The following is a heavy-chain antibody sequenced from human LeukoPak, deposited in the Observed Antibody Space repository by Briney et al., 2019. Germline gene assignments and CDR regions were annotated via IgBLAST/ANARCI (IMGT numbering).Heavy chain of an antibody. CDR2: INSSGGST. Sequence: GASVKVSCKASGYTFTSYYIHWVRQAPGQGLEWMGIINSSGGSTTYAQKFQGRVTMTRDTSTSRVYMELSSLRSEDTAVYYCARGLGHMVAKTHDFYYYGMDVWGQGTTVTVSS. J-gene: IGHJ6*02. D-gene: IGHD2-21*01. CDR3: ARGLGHMVAKTHDFYYYGMDV. CDR1: GYTFTSYY. V-gene: IGHV1-46*01.